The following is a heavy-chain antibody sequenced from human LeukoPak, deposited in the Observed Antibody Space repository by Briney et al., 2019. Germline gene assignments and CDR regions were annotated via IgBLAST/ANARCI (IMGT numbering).Heavy chain of an antibody. CDR1: GGSISSYY. CDR2: IYTSGST. D-gene: IGHD6-6*01. Sequence: SETLSLTCTVSGGSISSYYWSWIRQPPGKGLEWIGYIYTSGSTNYNPSLKSRVTTSVDTSKNQFSLKLSSVTAADTAVDYCAGGAARRLYYYYYMDVWGKGTTVTVSS. CDR3: AGGAARRLYYYYYMDV. J-gene: IGHJ6*03. V-gene: IGHV4-4*09.